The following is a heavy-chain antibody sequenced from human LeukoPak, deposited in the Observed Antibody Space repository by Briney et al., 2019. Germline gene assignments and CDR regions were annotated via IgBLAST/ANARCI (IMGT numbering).Heavy chain of an antibody. Sequence: GASVKVSCKASGYTFTGYYMHWVRQAPGQGLEWMGRIIPILGIANYAQKFQGRVTITADKSTSTAYMELSSLRSEDTAVYYCARSLGRDYDSSGYYYVDYFDYWGQGTLVTVSS. CDR2: IIPILGIA. CDR1: GYTFTGYY. CDR3: ARSLGRDYDSSGYYYVDYFDY. V-gene: IGHV1-69*02. D-gene: IGHD3-22*01. J-gene: IGHJ4*02.